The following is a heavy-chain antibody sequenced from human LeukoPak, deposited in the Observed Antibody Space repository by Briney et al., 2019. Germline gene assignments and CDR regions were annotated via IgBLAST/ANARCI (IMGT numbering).Heavy chain of an antibody. J-gene: IGHJ5*02. D-gene: IGHD3-10*01. V-gene: IGHV3-21*04. Sequence: GGSLRLSCAASGFTFSSYSMNWVRHAPGKGLEWFSSISSSSSYIYYADSVKGRFTISRDNSKNTLYLQMNSLRAEDTAVYYCAKSPASGPLNWFDPWGQGTLVTVSS. CDR2: ISSSSSYI. CDR1: GFTFSSYS. CDR3: AKSPASGPLNWFDP.